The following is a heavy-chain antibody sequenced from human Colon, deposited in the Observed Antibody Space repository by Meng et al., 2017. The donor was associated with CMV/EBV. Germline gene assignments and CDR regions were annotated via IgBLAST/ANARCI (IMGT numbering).Heavy chain of an antibody. CDR2: MNPNSGNT. V-gene: IGHV1-8*01. CDR1: GYTFTSYD. Sequence: QVQLVQSGAEVKKPGASVQVFCKASGYTFTSYDINWVRQATGQGLEWMGWMNPNSGNTGYAQKFQGRVTMTRNTSISTAYMELSGLRSEDTAVYYCARENSGYDNRRGFDYWGQGTLVTVSS. CDR3: ARENSGYDNRRGFDY. D-gene: IGHD5-12*01. J-gene: IGHJ4*02.